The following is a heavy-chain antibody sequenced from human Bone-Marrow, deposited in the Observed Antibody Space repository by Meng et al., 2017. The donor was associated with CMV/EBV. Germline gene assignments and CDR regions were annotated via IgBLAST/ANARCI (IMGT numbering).Heavy chain of an antibody. CDR2: IYPGDSDT. CDR1: GYSFISNW. Sequence: GESLKISCRGSGYSFISNWIGWVRQMPGKGLEWMGIIYPGDSDTRYSPSFQGQVTISADKSINTAFLQWSSLTASDPAIYYRARAIVGANDAFDIWCRGTMVTVSS. D-gene: IGHD1-26*01. CDR3: ARAIVGANDAFDI. J-gene: IGHJ3*02. V-gene: IGHV5-51*01.